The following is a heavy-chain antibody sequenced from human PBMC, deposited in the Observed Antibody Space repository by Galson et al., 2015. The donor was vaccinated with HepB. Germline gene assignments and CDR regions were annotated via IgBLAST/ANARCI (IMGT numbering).Heavy chain of an antibody. CDR3: ARADSTTSSGWPHDY. Sequence: LSLTCTVSGGSISSGGYYWSWIRQHPGKGLEWIGYIHYSGNTYSNPSLQSRVTISVDTSKNQFSLKLSSVTAADTAVYYCARADSTTSSGWPHDYWGQGTLVTVSS. D-gene: IGHD2/OR15-2a*01. CDR1: GGSISSGGYY. V-gene: IGHV4-31*03. J-gene: IGHJ4*02. CDR2: IHYSGNT.